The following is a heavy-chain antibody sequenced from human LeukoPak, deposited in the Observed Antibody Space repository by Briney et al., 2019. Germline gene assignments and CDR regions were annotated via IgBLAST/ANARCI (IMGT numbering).Heavy chain of an antibody. CDR3: ARDKQLWFGEYYFDY. Sequence: GGSLRLSCAASGFTFSSYSMNWVRQAPGKGLEWVSPISSSSSYIYYADSVKGRFTISRDNAKNSLYLQMNSLRAEDTAVYYCARDKQLWFGEYYFDYWGQGTLVTVSS. D-gene: IGHD3-10*01. J-gene: IGHJ4*02. CDR1: GFTFSSYS. CDR2: ISSSSSYI. V-gene: IGHV3-21*01.